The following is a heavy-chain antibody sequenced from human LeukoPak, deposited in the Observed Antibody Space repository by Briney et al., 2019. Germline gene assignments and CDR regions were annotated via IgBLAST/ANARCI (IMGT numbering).Heavy chain of an antibody. Sequence: ASVKVSCKASGYTFTSYGISWVRQAPGQGLEWMGWISAYNGNTNYAQKLQGRVTMTTDTSTSTAYMELRSLRSDDTAVYYCARGVVGATTTPNFDYWGQGTLVTVSS. V-gene: IGHV1-18*01. CDR3: ARGVVGATTTPNFDY. D-gene: IGHD1-26*01. J-gene: IGHJ4*02. CDR1: GYTFTSYG. CDR2: ISAYNGNT.